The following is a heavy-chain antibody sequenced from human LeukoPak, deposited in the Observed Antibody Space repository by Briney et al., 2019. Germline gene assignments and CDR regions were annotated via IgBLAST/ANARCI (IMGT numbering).Heavy chain of an antibody. Sequence: ASVNVSCKASGYTFTGYYMHWVRQAPGQGREWMGWINPNSGGTNYAQKFQGRVTMTRDTSISTAYMELSRLRSDDTAVYYCARDRIAAAGIDYWGQGTLVTVSS. CDR3: ARDRIAAAGIDY. J-gene: IGHJ4*02. CDR2: INPNSGGT. D-gene: IGHD6-13*01. V-gene: IGHV1-2*02. CDR1: GYTFTGYY.